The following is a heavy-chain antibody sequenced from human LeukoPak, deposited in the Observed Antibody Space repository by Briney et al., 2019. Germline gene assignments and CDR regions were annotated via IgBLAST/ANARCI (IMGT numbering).Heavy chain of an antibody. CDR1: GGSFSGYY. V-gene: IGHV4-34*01. CDR3: ARQTEESSSWYRQYYFDY. J-gene: IGHJ4*02. CDR2: INHSGST. D-gene: IGHD6-13*01. Sequence: SETLSLTCAVYGGSFSGYYWSWIRQPPGKGLEWIGEINHSGSTNYNPSLKSRVTISVDTSKNQFSLKLSSVTAADTAVYYCARQTEESSSWYRQYYFDYWGQGTLVTVSS.